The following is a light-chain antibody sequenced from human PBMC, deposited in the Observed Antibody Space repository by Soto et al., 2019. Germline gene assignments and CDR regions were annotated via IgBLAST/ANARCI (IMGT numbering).Light chain of an antibody. J-gene: IGKJ4*01. CDR2: KAS. CDR1: QSISSW. Sequence: DIQMTQSPSTLSASVGDRVTITCRASQSISSWLAWYQQKPGKAPKLLIYKASSLDSGVPSRFSGSGSWTEFTLTISSLQSDDFATYSCQQYLSYPLTFGGGTKVDIK. CDR3: QQYLSYPLT. V-gene: IGKV1-5*03.